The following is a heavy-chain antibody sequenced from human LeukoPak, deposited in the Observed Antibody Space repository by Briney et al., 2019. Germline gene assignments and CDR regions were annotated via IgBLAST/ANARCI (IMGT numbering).Heavy chain of an antibody. CDR1: GYTFTSYD. D-gene: IGHD1-26*01. CDR3: ANGPPYSGSYSDDAFDI. J-gene: IGHJ3*02. CDR2: MNPNSGNT. V-gene: IGHV1-8*01. Sequence: GASVKVPCKASGYTFTSYDINWGRQATGQGLEWMGWMNPNSGNTGYAQKFQGRVTMTRNTSISTAYMELSSLRAEDTAVYYCANGPPYSGSYSDDAFDIWGQGTMVTVSS.